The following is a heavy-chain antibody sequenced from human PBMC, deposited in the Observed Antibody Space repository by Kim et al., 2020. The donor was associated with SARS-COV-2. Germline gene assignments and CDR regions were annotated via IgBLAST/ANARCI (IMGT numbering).Heavy chain of an antibody. CDR2: TYYRSKWYN. V-gene: IGHV6-1*01. J-gene: IGHJ3*02. CDR3: ARDSELGTGPMNWGSGAFDI. D-gene: IGHD7-27*01. Sequence: SQTLSLTCAISGDSVSSNSAAWNWIRQSPSRGLEWLGRTYYRSKWYNDYAVSVKSRITINPDTSKNQFSLQLNSVTPEDTAVYYCARDSELGTGPMNWGSGAFDIWGQGTMVTVSS. CDR1: GDSVSSNSAA.